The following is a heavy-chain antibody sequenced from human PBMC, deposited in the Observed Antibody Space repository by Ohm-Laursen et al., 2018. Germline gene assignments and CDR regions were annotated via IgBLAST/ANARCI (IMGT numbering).Heavy chain of an antibody. D-gene: IGHD1-14*01. CDR2: MSWNSDRI. CDR3: AKSPEGYYYGLDV. CDR1: GFTFDDYA. Sequence: SLRLSCAASGFTFDDYAMHWVRQAPGKGPEWVSGMSWNSDRIGYADSVKGRFTISRDNAKNSLYLQMNSLRGEDTALYYCAKSPEGYYYGLDVWGQGTTVTISS. J-gene: IGHJ6*02. V-gene: IGHV3-9*01.